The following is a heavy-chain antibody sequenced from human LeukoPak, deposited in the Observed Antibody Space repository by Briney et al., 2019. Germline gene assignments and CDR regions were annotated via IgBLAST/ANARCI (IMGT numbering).Heavy chain of an antibody. J-gene: IGHJ4*02. CDR2: TNPNSGGT. D-gene: IGHD6-13*01. CDR1: GYTFTGYY. V-gene: IGHV1-2*02. CDR3: ATVYSSSWYGPSN. Sequence: ASVKVSCKASGYTFTGYYMHWVRQAPGQGLEWMGWTNPNSGGTNYAQRFQGRVTMTRDTSISTAYMELSRLRSDDTAVYYCATVYSSSWYGPSNWGQGTLVTVSS.